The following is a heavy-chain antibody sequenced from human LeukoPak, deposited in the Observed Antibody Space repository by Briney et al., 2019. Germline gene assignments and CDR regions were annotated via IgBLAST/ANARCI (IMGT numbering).Heavy chain of an antibody. CDR1: GGSISSGGYY. Sequence: SETLSLTCTVSGGSISSGGYYWSWIRQPPGKGLEWIGYIYHSGSTYYNPSLKSRVTISVDRSKNQFSLKLSSVTAADTAVYYCASSGDYYDSSLNWTWGQGTQVTVSS. CDR2: IYHSGST. CDR3: ASSGDYYDSSLNWT. D-gene: IGHD3-22*01. J-gene: IGHJ5*02. V-gene: IGHV4-30-2*01.